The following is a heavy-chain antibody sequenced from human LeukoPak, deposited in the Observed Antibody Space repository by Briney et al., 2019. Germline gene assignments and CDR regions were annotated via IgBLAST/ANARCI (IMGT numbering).Heavy chain of an antibody. CDR3: ARPGQLGEYAPYYFDY. Sequence: AGESLKISCKGSGYSSTSYWIGWVRQMPGKGLEWMGIIYPGDSDTRYSPSFQGQVTISADKSISTAYLQWSSLKASDTAMYYCARPGQLGEYAPYYFDYWGQGTLVTVSS. CDR2: IYPGDSDT. J-gene: IGHJ4*02. D-gene: IGHD3-16*01. V-gene: IGHV5-51*01. CDR1: GYSSTSYW.